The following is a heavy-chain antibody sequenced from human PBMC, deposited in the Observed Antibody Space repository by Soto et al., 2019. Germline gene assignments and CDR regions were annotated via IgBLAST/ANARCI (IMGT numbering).Heavy chain of an antibody. Sequence: QITLNESGPTVVRPTETLTLTCRFSGFSLTTSGVGVGWIRQSPGKAPEWLALIYWDADKRYSASLKSRLTITKDTSKNEVVLTVSDLDPTDTATYYCAHRVLRTVFGLVTTTATYFDFWGQGTPVAVSS. J-gene: IGHJ4*02. CDR2: IYWDADK. V-gene: IGHV2-5*02. D-gene: IGHD3-3*01. CDR3: AHRVLRTVFGLVTTTATYFDF. CDR1: GFSLTTSGVG.